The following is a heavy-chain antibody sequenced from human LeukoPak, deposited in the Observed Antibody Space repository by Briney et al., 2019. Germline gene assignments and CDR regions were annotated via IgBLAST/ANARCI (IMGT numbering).Heavy chain of an antibody. CDR2: MNPNSGNT. V-gene: IGHV1-8*01. J-gene: IGHJ3*02. CDR3: ARGWRVPAAIYAFDI. Sequence: ASVKVSCKASGYTFTSYDINWVRQATGQGLEWMGWMNPNSGNTGYAQKFQGRVTMTRNTSISTAYMELSSLRSEDTAVYYGARGWRVPAAIYAFDIWGQGTMVTVSS. D-gene: IGHD2-2*01. CDR1: GYTFTSYD.